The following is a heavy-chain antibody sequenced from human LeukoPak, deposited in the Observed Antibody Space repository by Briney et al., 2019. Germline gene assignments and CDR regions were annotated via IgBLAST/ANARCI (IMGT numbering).Heavy chain of an antibody. CDR3: ARVSDSSSWYVYMDYYYMDV. CDR1: GYTFTSYG. V-gene: IGHV1-18*01. CDR2: ISTYNGNI. J-gene: IGHJ6*03. Sequence: ASVKVSCKASGYTFTSYGISWVRQAPGQGLDPGQGLEWMGWISTYNGNIKYAQKFQGRVTMTTDTSTSTAYMELRSLRSDDTAVYYCARVSDSSSWYVYMDYYYMDVWGKGTTVTVSS. D-gene: IGHD6-13*01.